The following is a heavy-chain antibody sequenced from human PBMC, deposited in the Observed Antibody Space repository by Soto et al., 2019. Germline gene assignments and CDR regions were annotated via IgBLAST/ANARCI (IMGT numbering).Heavy chain of an antibody. CDR2: ISWNSGSI. J-gene: IGHJ4*02. CDR3: AKGGPYSSGEYAVFEY. V-gene: IGHV3-9*01. Sequence: GGPLRLTYAASGFALEDYAMHWVRNDPGKGLEWVSGISWNSGSIGYADSVKGRFTISRDNAKNSLYLQMNSLRAEDTALYYWAKGGPYSSGEYAVFEYWGQGTLVTVSS. CDR1: GFALEDYA. D-gene: IGHD6-19*01.